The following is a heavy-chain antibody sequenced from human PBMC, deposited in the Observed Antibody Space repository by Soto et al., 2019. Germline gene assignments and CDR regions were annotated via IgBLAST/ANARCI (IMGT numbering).Heavy chain of an antibody. D-gene: IGHD5-18*01. J-gene: IGHJ4*02. V-gene: IGHV3-74*01. CDR2: INSDGSST. CDR1: GFTFSSYW. CDR3: ARVDTAMAPGNLQLGALSY. Sequence: GGSLRLSCAASGFTFSSYWMHWVRQAPGKGLVWVSRINSDGSSTSYADSVKGRFTISRDNAKNTLYLQMNSLRAEDTAVYYCARVDTAMAPGNLQLGALSYWGQGTLVTVSS.